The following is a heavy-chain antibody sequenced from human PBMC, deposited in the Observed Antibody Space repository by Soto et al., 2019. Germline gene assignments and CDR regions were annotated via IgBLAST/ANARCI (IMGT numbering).Heavy chain of an antibody. Sequence: QVQLVASGGGVVQPGRSLRLSCAASGFTFSSYAMHWVRQAPGKGLEWVAVISYDGSNKYYADSVKGRFTISSDNSKSTLYLQMNSLRAEDTAVYYCARDPIPGDGYNLGHFDYWGQGTLVTVSS. J-gene: IGHJ4*02. CDR1: GFTFSSYA. CDR3: ARDPIPGDGYNLGHFDY. CDR2: ISYDGSNK. D-gene: IGHD5-12*01. V-gene: IGHV3-30-3*01.